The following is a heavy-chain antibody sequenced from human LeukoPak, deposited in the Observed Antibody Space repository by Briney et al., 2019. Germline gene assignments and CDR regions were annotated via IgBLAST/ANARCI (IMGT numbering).Heavy chain of an antibody. Sequence: PGGSLRLSCVASGITFSTYSMTWVRQRPGKGLEWVAGIYNSGTKIFYADSVKGRFTISRDNSNNVLFLQMDSLGAEDSAIYYCAKDIVPDSGWDLDYWGRGTLVTVSP. CDR1: GITFSTYS. D-gene: IGHD6-19*01. J-gene: IGHJ4*02. V-gene: IGHV3-23*05. CDR2: IYNSGTKI. CDR3: AKDIVPDSGWDLDY.